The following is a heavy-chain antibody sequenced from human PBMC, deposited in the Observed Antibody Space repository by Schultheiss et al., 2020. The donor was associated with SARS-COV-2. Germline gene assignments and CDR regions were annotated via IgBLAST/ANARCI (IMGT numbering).Heavy chain of an antibody. J-gene: IGHJ6*02. Sequence: GGSLRLSCEGSGYSFTNYWISWVRQTPGRGLEWMGRIDPSDSYTNYSPSFQGHVTISADKSISTAYVQWSSLKASDTAMYYCARHLTPGYYYYGMDVWGQGTTVTVSS. D-gene: IGHD1-14*01. CDR3: ARHLTPGYYYYGMDV. V-gene: IGHV5-10-1*01. CDR2: IDPSDSYT. CDR1: GYSFTNYW.